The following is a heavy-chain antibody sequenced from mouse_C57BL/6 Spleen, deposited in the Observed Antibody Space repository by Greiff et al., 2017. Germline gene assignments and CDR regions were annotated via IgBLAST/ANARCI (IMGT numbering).Heavy chain of an antibody. CDR3: ARHEDRAVVATDYAMDY. CDR1: GYTFTEYT. J-gene: IGHJ4*01. V-gene: IGHV1-62-2*01. CDR2: FYPGSGSI. D-gene: IGHD1-1*01. Sequence: VQLQQSGAELVKPGASVKLSCKASGYTFTEYTIHWVKQRSGQGLEWIGWFYPGSGSIKYNEKFKDKATLTADKSSSTVYMELSRLTSEDSAVYVCARHEDRAVVATDYAMDYWGQGTSVTVSS.